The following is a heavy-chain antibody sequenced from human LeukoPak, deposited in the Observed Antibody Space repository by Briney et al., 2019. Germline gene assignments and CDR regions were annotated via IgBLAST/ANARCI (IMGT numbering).Heavy chain of an antibody. CDR3: GRFGYVAAVDS. J-gene: IGHJ4*02. CDR1: GFTFSSYW. D-gene: IGHD2-15*01. CDR2: IEPAGSAA. Sequence: GGSLRLSSTASGFTFSSYWMTWVRQAPGKGLEWVANIEPAGSAAYYVDSVKGRFTISRDNAKNLLYLQMNSLRAEDSAVYHCGRFGYVAAVDSWGQGALVTVSS. V-gene: IGHV3-7*01.